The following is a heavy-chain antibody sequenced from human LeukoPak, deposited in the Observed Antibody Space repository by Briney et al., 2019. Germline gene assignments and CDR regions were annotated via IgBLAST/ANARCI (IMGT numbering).Heavy chain of an antibody. CDR3: AKDCGLGYFSSTSCPMAGSFDY. V-gene: IGHV1-69*13. D-gene: IGHD2-2*01. J-gene: IGHJ4*02. Sequence: SVKVSCKASGGTISSYAISWVRQAPGQGLEWMGGIIPLFGTANNAQKFQGKVTITADESTCTAYMELSSLRSEDTAVYYCAKDCGLGYFSSTSCPMAGSFDYWGQGTLVTVSS. CDR1: GGTISSYA. CDR2: IIPLFGTA.